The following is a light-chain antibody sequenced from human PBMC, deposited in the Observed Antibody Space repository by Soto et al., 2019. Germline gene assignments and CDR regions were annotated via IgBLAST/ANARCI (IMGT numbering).Light chain of an antibody. V-gene: IGKV1-9*01. CDR3: QQGNRFPLT. CDR2: AAS. CDR1: QGIGSF. Sequence: DIQLTQSPSFLSASVGDRVTITCRASQGIGSFLVWYQQRPGKAPKLLISAASSLQSGVPSRFSGSGSGTDFTLTISSLQPEDFATYYCQQGNRFPLTFGGGTRVEIK. J-gene: IGKJ4*01.